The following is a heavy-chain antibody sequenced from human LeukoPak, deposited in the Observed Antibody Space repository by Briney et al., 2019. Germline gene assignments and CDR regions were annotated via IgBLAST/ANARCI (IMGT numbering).Heavy chain of an antibody. CDR3: GRGMFGGYCTDY. CDR2: INSDGSST. D-gene: IGHD3-3*01. J-gene: IGHJ4*02. Sequence: GGSLRLSCAASGFTFSSYWMHWVRQAPGKGLVWVSRINSDGSSTSYADSVKGRFTISRDNAKNTVYLQVNSLRAEDTAVYYCGRGMFGGYCTDYWGQGTLVTVSS. CDR1: GFTFSSYW. V-gene: IGHV3-74*01.